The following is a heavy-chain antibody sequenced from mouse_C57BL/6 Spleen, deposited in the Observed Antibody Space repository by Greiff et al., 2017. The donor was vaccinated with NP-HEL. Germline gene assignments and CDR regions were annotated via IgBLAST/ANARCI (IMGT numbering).Heavy chain of an antibody. CDR1: GYTFTSYW. D-gene: IGHD1-1*01. Sequence: QVQLQQSGAELVKPGASVKLSCKASGYTFTSYWMQWVKQRPGQGLEWIGEIDPSDSYTNYNQKFKGKTTLTVDTSSSTAYMQLNSLTSEDSAVYYCARKGHGSSPYAMDYWGQGTSVTVSS. CDR3: ARKGHGSSPYAMDY. J-gene: IGHJ4*01. CDR2: IDPSDSYT. V-gene: IGHV1-50*01.